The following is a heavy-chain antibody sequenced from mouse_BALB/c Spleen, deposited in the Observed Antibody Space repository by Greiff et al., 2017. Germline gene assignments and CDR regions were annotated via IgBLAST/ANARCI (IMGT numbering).Heavy chain of an antibody. CDR3: ARKGSSYYGNYVGAMDY. CDR1: GYSITSDYA. Sequence: EVQGVESGPGLVKPSQSLSLTCTVTGYSITSDYAWNWIRQFPGNKLEWMGYISYSGSTSYNPSLKSRISITRDTSKNQFFLQLNSVTTEDTATYYCARKGSSYYGNYVGAMDYWGQGTSVTVSS. J-gene: IGHJ4*01. CDR2: ISYSGST. V-gene: IGHV3-2*02. D-gene: IGHD2-10*01.